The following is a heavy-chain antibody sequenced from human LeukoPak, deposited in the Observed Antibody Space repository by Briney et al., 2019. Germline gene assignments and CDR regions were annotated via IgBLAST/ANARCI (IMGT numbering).Heavy chain of an antibody. J-gene: IGHJ4*02. CDR1: GYSFTSYW. V-gene: IGHV5-51*01. CDR3: ARHETGPYFDY. Sequence: GESLKISCKVSGYSFTSYWIGWVRQMPGKGLEWMGIIHPGDSDTRYSPSFHGHVTISADKSISTAYLQWSSLKASDTAMYYCARHETGPYFDYWGQGTLVTVSS. D-gene: IGHD1-1*01. CDR2: IHPGDSDT.